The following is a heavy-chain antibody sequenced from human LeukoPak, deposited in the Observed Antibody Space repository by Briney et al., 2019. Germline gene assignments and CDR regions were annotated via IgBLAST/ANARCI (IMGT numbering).Heavy chain of an antibody. CDR2: ISYDGSNK. D-gene: IGHD1-14*01. CDR1: GFTFSSYA. V-gene: IGHV3-30*04. J-gene: IGHJ4*02. CDR3: ARSSTPEPYFDY. Sequence: TGGSLRLSCAASGFTFSSYAMHWVRQAPGKGLEWVAVISYDGSNKYYADSVKGRFTISRDNSKNTLYLQMNSLRAEDTAVYYCARSSTPEPYFDYWGQGTLVTVSS.